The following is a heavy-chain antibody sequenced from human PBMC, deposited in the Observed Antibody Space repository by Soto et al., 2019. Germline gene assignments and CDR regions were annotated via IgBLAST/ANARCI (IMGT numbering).Heavy chain of an antibody. V-gene: IGHV1-8*01. D-gene: IGHD6-6*01. Sequence: ASVKVSCKASGYTFTSYDINWVRQATGQGLEWMGWMNPNRGNTGYAQKFQGRVTMTRNTSISTAYMELSSLRSEDTAVYYCARDRAGSSSSAGTYFYYGMDVWGQGTTVTVSS. CDR1: GYTFTSYD. J-gene: IGHJ6*02. CDR2: MNPNRGNT. CDR3: ARDRAGSSSSAGTYFYYGMDV.